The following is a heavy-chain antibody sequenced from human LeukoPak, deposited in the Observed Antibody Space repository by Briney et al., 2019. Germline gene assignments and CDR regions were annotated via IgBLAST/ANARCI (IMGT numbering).Heavy chain of an antibody. V-gene: IGHV3-33*01. CDR3: ARARNNYDSSGYSALDC. D-gene: IGHD3-22*01. CDR2: IWYDGSNK. J-gene: IGHJ4*02. CDR1: GLLFSSHG. Sequence: GGSLRLSCAASSGLLFSSHGMHWVRQAPGKGLEWVAVIWYDGSNKWYADSVKGRFTISRDNSKNTLYLQMDSLRAEDTAVYYCARARNNYDSSGYSALDCWGQGALVTVSS.